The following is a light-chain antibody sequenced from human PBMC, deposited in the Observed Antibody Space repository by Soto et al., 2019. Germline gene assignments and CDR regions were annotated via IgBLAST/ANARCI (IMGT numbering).Light chain of an antibody. J-gene: IGLJ7*01. CDR2: EVS. V-gene: IGLV2-14*01. CDR3: SSYTSGSTLVI. CDR1: SSDVGAYNY. Sequence: QSALTQPASVSGSPGQSITISCTGTSSDVGAYNYVSWYQQHPGKAPKLMIYEVSHRPSGVSNRFSGSKSGNTASLTLSGLQAEDEADYYCSSYTSGSTLVIFGGGTQLTVL.